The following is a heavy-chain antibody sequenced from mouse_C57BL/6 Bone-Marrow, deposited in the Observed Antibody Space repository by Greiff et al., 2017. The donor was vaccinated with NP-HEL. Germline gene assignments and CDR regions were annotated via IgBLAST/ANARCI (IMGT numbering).Heavy chain of an antibody. V-gene: IGHV3-6*01. CDR1: GYSITSGYY. Sequence: VQLKQSGPGLVKPSQSLSLTCSVTGYSITSGYYWNWIRQFPGNKLEWMGYISYDGSNNYNPSLKNRISITRDTSKNQFFLKLNSVTTEDTATYYCARDGMVTTEGNYWGQGTTLTVSS. D-gene: IGHD2-2*01. CDR2: ISYDGSN. J-gene: IGHJ2*01. CDR3: ARDGMVTTEGNY.